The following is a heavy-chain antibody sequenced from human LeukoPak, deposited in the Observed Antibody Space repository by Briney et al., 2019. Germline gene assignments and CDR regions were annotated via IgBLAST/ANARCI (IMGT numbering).Heavy chain of an antibody. CDR2: IITIFGTA. D-gene: IGHD3-3*01. V-gene: IGHV1-69*05. J-gene: IGHJ2*01. Sequence: SVKVSCKASGGTFSSYAISWVRQAPGQGLEWMGGIITIFGTANYAQKFQGRVTITTDESTSTAYMELSSLRSEDTAVYYCASITIFGVGPRSYWYFDLWGRGTLVTVSS. CDR3: ASITIFGVGPRSYWYFDL. CDR1: GGTFSSYA.